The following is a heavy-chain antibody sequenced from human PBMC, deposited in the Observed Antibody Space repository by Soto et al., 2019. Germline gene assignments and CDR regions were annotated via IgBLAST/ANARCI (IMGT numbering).Heavy chain of an antibody. D-gene: IGHD6-19*01. CDR2: IDPSGVST. CDR3: ARGRIVSSSGWYRSYFYYYMDV. CDR1: GYTFTSYY. J-gene: IGHJ6*03. V-gene: IGHV1-46*03. Sequence: ASVTVSCKASGYTFTSYYVHWVRQAPGQGLEWMGIIDPSGVSTTYAQKFQGRVTLTRDTSTSTVYMDLSSLRSEDTAVYYCARGRIVSSSGWYRSYFYYYMDVWGKGTTVTVSS.